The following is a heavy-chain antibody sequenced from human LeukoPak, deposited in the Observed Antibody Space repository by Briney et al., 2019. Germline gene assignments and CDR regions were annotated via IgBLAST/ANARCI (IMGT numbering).Heavy chain of an antibody. Sequence: GGSLRLSCAASGFTFSSYAMSWVRQAPGKGLKWVSAISGSGGSTYYADSVKGRFTISRDNSKNTLYLQMNSLRAEDTAVYYCAKVIDMPYGMDVWGQGTTVTVSS. D-gene: IGHD2-2*01. CDR2: ISGSGGST. CDR3: AKVIDMPYGMDV. J-gene: IGHJ6*02. V-gene: IGHV3-23*01. CDR1: GFTFSSYA.